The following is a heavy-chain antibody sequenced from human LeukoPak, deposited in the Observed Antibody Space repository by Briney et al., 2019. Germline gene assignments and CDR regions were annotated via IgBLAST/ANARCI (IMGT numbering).Heavy chain of an antibody. CDR1: GFTFSTYE. Sequence: PGGSLRLSCAASGFTFSTYEINWVRQAPGKGLEWVSYTTTGGSTIYHADSVKGRFTISRDNAKNSLYLQMNSLRAEDTAVYYCASRSPSRPWAFDYWGQGTLVTVSS. CDR2: TTTGGSTI. J-gene: IGHJ4*02. V-gene: IGHV3-48*03. D-gene: IGHD1-26*01. CDR3: ASRSPSRPWAFDY.